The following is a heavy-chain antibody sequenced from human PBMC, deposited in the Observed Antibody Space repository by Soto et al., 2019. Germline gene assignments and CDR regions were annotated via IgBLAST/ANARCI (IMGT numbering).Heavy chain of an antibody. D-gene: IGHD3-3*01. CDR1: GFTFSDYY. Sequence: QVQLVESGGGLVKPGGSLRLSCAASGFTFSDYYMSWIRQAPGKGLEWVSYISSSGSTIYYADSVKGRFTISRDNAKNSLYLQMTSLRAEDTGVYYWGRGGYVFGSGDRGGGYFGMDVWGQGTTVTVSS. CDR2: ISSSGSTI. J-gene: IGHJ6*02. CDR3: GRGGYVFGSGDRGGGYFGMDV. V-gene: IGHV3-11*01.